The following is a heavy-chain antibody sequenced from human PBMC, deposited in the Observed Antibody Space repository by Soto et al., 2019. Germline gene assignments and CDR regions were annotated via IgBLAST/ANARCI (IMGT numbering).Heavy chain of an antibody. CDR3: ARHKGLAPYYYYGMDV. J-gene: IGHJ6*02. CDR2: IYPGDSDT. Sequence: GESLKISCKGSGYSFTSYWISWVRQMPGKGLEWMGIIYPGDSDTRYSPSFQGQVTISADKSISTAYLQWSSLKASDTAMYYCARHKGLAPYYYYGMDVWGQGTTVTVSS. CDR1: GYSFTSYW. V-gene: IGHV5-51*01.